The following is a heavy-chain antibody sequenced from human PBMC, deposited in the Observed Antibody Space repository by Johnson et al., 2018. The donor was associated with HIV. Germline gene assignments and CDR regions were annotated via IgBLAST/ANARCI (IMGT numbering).Heavy chain of an antibody. J-gene: IGHJ3*02. CDR3: ARTRQGAFDI. V-gene: IGHV3-66*02. CDR1: GFTVSSNY. CDR2: IYSGGGT. Sequence: MQLVESGGGFVKPEGSLRLSCAASGFTVSSNYMSWVRQAPGKGLEWVSVIYSGGGTYYEDSVKGRFTISRDNSKNTLYLQMNSLRPQDTAGYYCARTRQGAFDIWGQGTMVTVSS.